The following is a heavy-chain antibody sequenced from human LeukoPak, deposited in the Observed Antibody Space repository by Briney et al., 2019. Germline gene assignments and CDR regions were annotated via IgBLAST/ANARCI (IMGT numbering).Heavy chain of an antibody. D-gene: IGHD3-9*01. V-gene: IGHV4-59*01. CDR2: IYYSGST. Sequence: SETLSLTCTVSGGSISSYYWSWIRQPPGKGLEWIGYIYYSGSTNYNPSLQSRVTISVDTSKNQFSLKLSSVTAADTAVYYCARGRYLYYDILTGYPPRYYFDYWGQGTLVTVSS. J-gene: IGHJ4*02. CDR3: ARGRYLYYDILTGYPPRYYFDY. CDR1: GGSISSYY.